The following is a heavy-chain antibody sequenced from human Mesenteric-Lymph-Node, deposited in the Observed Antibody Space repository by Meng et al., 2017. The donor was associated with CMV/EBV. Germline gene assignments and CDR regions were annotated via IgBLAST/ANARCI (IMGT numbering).Heavy chain of an antibody. CDR2: ISAYNGNT. D-gene: IGHD6-6*01. J-gene: IGHJ6*02. Sequence: ASVKVSCKASGYTFTSYGISWVRQAPGQGLEWMGWISAYNGNTNYAQKFQGRVTITTDESTSTAYMELSSLRSEDTAVYYCARAIAARPDYYYGMDVWGQGTTVTVSS. CDR1: GYTFTSYG. CDR3: ARAIAARPDYYYGMDV. V-gene: IGHV1-18*01.